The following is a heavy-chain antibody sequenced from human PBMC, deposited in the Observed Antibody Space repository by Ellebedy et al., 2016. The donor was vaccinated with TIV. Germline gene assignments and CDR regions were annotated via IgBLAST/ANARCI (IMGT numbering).Heavy chain of an antibody. J-gene: IGHJ4*02. Sequence: ASVKVSCKASGFSFTSFGISPARQAPGQGPEWTAWISAYNANTNYAQNLQGRASMTTDTSARTAYMERRSLRYDDTAVCYSARVGWGYSGGEDNWGQGTLVAVSS. CDR2: ISAYNANT. CDR1: GFSFTSFG. D-gene: IGHD5-12*01. CDR3: ARVGWGYSGGEDN. V-gene: IGHV1-18*04.